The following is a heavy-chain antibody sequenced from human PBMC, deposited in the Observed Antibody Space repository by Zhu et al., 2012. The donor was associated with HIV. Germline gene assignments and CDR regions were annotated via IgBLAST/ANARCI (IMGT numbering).Heavy chain of an antibody. D-gene: IGHD6-13*01. V-gene: IGHV4-39*07. CDR3: ARHPRSSWGXQSFDY. CDR1: GGSISSSSYY. CDR2: IYYSGST. J-gene: IGHJ4*02. Sequence: QVQLQESGPGLVKPSETLSLTCTVSGGSISSSSYYWGWIRQPPGKGLEWIGSIYYSGSTYYNPSLKSRVTISVDTSKNQFSLKLSSVTAADTAVYYCARHPRSSWGXQSFDYWGQGTLVTVSS.